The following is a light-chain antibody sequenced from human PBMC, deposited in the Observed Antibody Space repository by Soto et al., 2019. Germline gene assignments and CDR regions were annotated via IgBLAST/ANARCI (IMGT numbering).Light chain of an antibody. CDR3: QQYNQWPLT. V-gene: IGKV3-15*01. CDR2: FTP. J-gene: IGKJ4*01. Sequence: ETVMTQSPATLSVSPGEGATLSCRASQSVTNNLAWYQQRPGQAPRLLIYFTPTRATGIPARFSGSGSGTEFSLTISSLQSEDFAVYYCQQYNQWPLTFGGGTKVETK. CDR1: QSVTNN.